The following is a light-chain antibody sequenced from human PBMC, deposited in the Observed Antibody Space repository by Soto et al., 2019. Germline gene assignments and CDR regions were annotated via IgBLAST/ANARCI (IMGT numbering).Light chain of an antibody. CDR1: QSVSSSY. V-gene: IGKV3-20*01. Sequence: PGARATVSCRASQSVSSSYLAWHQQKPGQAPRLLIYGASSRATGIPDRFSGSGSGTDFTLSISRLEPEDFAVYYCQQYGASPLYSFGQGTKLEIK. J-gene: IGKJ2*03. CDR3: QQYGASPLYS. CDR2: GAS.